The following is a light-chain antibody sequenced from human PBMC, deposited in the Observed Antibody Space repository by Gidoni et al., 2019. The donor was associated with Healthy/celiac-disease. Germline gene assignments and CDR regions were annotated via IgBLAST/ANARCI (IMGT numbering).Light chain of an antibody. CDR2: KVY. Sequence: DVVMTQSPLSLPVTLGPPASISCRSSQSLVSSDGNTYLNWFQQRSGQAPRRLIYKVYNRDSGVQDRFSGSGSGTDFTLKISRVEAEDVGVYYCMQGTHWPWTFGQGTKVEIK. CDR3: MQGTHWPWT. J-gene: IGKJ1*01. CDR1: QSLVSSDGNTY. V-gene: IGKV2-30*01.